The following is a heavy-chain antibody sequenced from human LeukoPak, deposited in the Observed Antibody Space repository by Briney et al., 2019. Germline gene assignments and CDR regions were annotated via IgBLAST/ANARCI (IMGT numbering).Heavy chain of an antibody. CDR2: INHSGST. CDR1: GGSFSGYY. J-gene: IGHJ4*02. V-gene: IGHV4-34*01. CDR3: ARVPYYDSWPQFDY. D-gene: IGHD3-22*01. Sequence: SETLSLTCAVYGGSFSGYYWSWIRQPPGKGLEWIGEINHSGSTNYSPSLKSRVTISVDTSKNQFSLKLSSVTAADTAVYYCARVPYYDSWPQFDYWGQGTLVTVSS.